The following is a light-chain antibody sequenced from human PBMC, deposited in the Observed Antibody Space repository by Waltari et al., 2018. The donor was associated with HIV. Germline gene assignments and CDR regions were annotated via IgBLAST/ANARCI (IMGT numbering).Light chain of an antibody. J-gene: IGLJ2*01. V-gene: IGLV2-11*02. Sequence: QSALSQPSALSGSPGQAVTISCTGIDTPAGEYNYVSWYQHRPGRTPWLLLFNVDNRHSGVPCRFSASRSGSTASLTISDVQLADEGDYYCSSSLRSGPLGVFGGGTTLTVL. CDR2: NVD. CDR3: SSSLRSGPLGV. CDR1: DTPAGEYNY.